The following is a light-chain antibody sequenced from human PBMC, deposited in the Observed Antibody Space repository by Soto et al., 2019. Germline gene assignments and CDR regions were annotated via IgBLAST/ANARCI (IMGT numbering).Light chain of an antibody. CDR2: DVS. J-gene: IGLJ1*01. CDR3: SSYTSSSTSNYV. V-gene: IGLV2-14*01. Sequence: QSVLTQPASVPGSPGQSITISCTGTSSDVGGYNYVSWYQQHPGKAPKLMIYDVSNRPSGVSNRFSGSKSGNTASLTISGLQAEDEADYYCSSYTSSSTSNYVFGTGTKVTVL. CDR1: SSDVGGYNY.